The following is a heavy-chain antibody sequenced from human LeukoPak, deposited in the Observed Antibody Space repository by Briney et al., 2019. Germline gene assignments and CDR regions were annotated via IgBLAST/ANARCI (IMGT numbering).Heavy chain of an antibody. CDR1: GFTFSNYW. Sequence: GGSLSLSCAASGFTFSNYWMSWVRQAPGKGLEWVANIKEDGSEKYYVDSVKGRFTISRDNARNSLYMQMNSLRAEDTAVYYCASGRQLGYWGQGTLVTVSS. D-gene: IGHD6-13*01. V-gene: IGHV3-7*01. CDR2: IKEDGSEK. J-gene: IGHJ4*02. CDR3: ASGRQLGY.